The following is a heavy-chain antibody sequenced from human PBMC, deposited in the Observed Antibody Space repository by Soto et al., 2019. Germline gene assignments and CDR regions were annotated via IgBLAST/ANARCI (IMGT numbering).Heavy chain of an antibody. CDR2: SHQSGNT. V-gene: IGHV4-4*02. J-gene: IGHJ4*02. D-gene: IGHD5-18*01. CDR3: ATRDTGRVY. CDR1: GVSIGSHDW. Sequence: QVQLQESGPGLVKPSGTLSLTCAVSGVSIGSHDWWTWVRQPPGKGLEWIGESHQSGNTNYNSSPESRVTRTLDKAKNHFSLLLSSVTVADTAVYYCATRDTGRVYWGQGTLVTVSS.